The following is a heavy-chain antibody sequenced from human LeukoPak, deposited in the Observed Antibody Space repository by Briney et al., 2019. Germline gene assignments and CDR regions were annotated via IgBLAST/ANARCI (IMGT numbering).Heavy chain of an antibody. V-gene: IGHV4-59*11. J-gene: IGHJ3*02. CDR3: ARDQSGYDAFDI. Sequence: SETLSLTCAVSGGSISSHYWSWIRQPPGKGLEWIGYIYYSGSTNYNPSLKSRVTISVDTSKNQFSLKLSSVTAADTAVYYWARDQSGYDAFDIWGQGTMVTVPS. D-gene: IGHD5-12*01. CDR1: GGSISSHY. CDR2: IYYSGST.